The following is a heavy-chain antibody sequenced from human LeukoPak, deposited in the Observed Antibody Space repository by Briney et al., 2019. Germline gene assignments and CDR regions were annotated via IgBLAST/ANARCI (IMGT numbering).Heavy chain of an antibody. CDR1: GFTFNHFW. CDR3: AREDGYCSGGNCYSYFDS. V-gene: IGHV3-7*01. Sequence: PGGSLRLSCAASGFTFNHFWMSWIRQAPGEGLEWVAYIKKTGSETYYVDSVKGRFTITRDNTRNSLFLQMYSLRAEDTAVYFCAREDGYCSGGNCYSYFDSWGQGTLVTVSA. J-gene: IGHJ4*02. CDR2: IKKTGSET. D-gene: IGHD2-15*01.